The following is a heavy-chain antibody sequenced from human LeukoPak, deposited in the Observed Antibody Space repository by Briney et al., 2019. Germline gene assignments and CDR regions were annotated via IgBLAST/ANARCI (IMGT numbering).Heavy chain of an antibody. CDR2: IYYSGST. CDR1: GGSISSYY. V-gene: IGHV4-59*01. D-gene: IGHD1-26*01. CDR3: ARENSGSYSNWFDP. J-gene: IGHJ5*02. Sequence: PSETLSLTCTVSGGSISSYYWSWIRQPPGKGLEWIGYIYYSGSTNYNPSLKSRVTISVDTSKNQFPLKLSSVTAADTAVYYCARENSGSYSNWFDPWGQGTLVTVSS.